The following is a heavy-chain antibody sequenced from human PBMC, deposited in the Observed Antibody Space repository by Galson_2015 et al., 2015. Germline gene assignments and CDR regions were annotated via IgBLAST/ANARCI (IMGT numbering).Heavy chain of an antibody. Sequence: SVKVSCKASGYTFTSYAMNWVRQAPGQGLEWMGWINTNTGNPTYAQGFTGRFVFSLDTSVSTAYLQISSQKAEDTAVYYCARDLYDFWSGYYTGRAFWDYWGQGTLVAVSS. CDR3: ARDLYDFWSGYYTGRAFWDY. V-gene: IGHV7-4-1*02. CDR2: INTNTGNP. J-gene: IGHJ4*02. CDR1: GYTFTSYA. D-gene: IGHD3-3*01.